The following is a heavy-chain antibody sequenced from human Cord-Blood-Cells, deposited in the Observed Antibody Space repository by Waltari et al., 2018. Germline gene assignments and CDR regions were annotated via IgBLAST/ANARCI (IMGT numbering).Heavy chain of an antibody. CDR3: ARARYNWNDVPPRDLDY. D-gene: IGHD1-1*01. CDR1: GDSVSSNSAA. J-gene: IGHJ4*02. Sequence: QVQLQQSGPGLVKPSQTLSLTCAISGDSVSSNSAAWNWIRQSPSRGLEWLGRTYYRSKWYNDYAVSVKSRITINPDTSKNQFSLQLNSVTPEDTAVYYCARARYNWNDVPPRDLDYWGQGTLVTVSS. V-gene: IGHV6-1*01. CDR2: TYYRSKWYN.